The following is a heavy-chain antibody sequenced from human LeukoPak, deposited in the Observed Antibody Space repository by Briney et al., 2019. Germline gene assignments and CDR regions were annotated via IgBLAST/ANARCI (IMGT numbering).Heavy chain of an antibody. CDR1: GGTFSSYA. V-gene: IGHV1-69*04. J-gene: IGHJ4*02. CDR2: IIPILGIA. CDR3: ARSPINYYDSSGNFDY. Sequence: SVKVSCKASGGTFSSYAISWVRQAPGQGLEWMGRIIPILGIANYAQKFQGRVTITADKSTSTAYMELSSLRSEDTAVYYCARSPINYYDSSGNFDYWGQGTLVTVSP. D-gene: IGHD3-22*01.